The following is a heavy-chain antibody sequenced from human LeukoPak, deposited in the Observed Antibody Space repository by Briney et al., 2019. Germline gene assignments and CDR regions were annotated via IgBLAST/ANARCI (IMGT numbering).Heavy chain of an antibody. CDR3: VRGDYYGLDV. J-gene: IGHJ6*02. CDR1: GFTFDDYA. CDR2: ISWNSGSI. Sequence: PGRSLRLSCAASGFTFDDYAMHWVRQAPGKGLEWVSGISWNSGSIGYADSVKGRFTISRDNAKNSLYLQMNSLRAEDTAVYYCVRGDYYGLDVWGQGTTVTVSS. V-gene: IGHV3-9*01.